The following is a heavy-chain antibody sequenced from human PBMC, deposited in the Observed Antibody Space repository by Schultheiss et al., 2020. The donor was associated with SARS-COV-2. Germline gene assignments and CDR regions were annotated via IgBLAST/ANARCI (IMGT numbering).Heavy chain of an antibody. CDR3: ASEGLREAFDI. V-gene: IGHV3-30*03. Sequence: GGSLRLSCAASGFTFSSYSMNWVRQSPGKGLEWVAVISHDGGNKDYADSVKGRFTISRDNSNNTLFLQMNSLRVEDTAMYYCASEGLREAFDIWGPGTKVTVSS. J-gene: IGHJ3*02. CDR2: ISHDGGNK. CDR1: GFTFSSYS. D-gene: IGHD4-17*01.